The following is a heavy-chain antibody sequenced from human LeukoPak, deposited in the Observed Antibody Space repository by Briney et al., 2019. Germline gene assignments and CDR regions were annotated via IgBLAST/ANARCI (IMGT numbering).Heavy chain of an antibody. D-gene: IGHD6-13*01. CDR3: ARDQYVGSSRYYYFEY. Sequence: ASVKVSCKASGYTFTSYYLYWVRQAPGLGLEWMGIISPSGGSTSYAQKFQGRVTMTGDTSTSTVYMEPRSLPSDDTAVYYCARDQYVGSSRYYYFEYWGEGTLVTVSS. J-gene: IGHJ4*02. CDR1: GYTFTSYY. V-gene: IGHV1-46*01. CDR2: ISPSGGST.